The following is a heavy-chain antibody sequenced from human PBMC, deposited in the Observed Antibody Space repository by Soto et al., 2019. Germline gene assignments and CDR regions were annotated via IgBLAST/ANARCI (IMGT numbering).Heavy chain of an antibody. Sequence: ETLSLTCTVSGGSVSSSNFYWSWIRQPPGKGLEWIGYIYYSGSPNYNPSLKSRVTISVDTSKNQFSLKLSSVTAADTAVYYCARRLNYYGSGTYYKGWFDPWGQGTLVTVSS. V-gene: IGHV4-61*01. CDR3: ARRLNYYGSGTYYKGWFDP. J-gene: IGHJ5*02. CDR1: GGSVSSSNFY. D-gene: IGHD3-10*01. CDR2: IYYSGSP.